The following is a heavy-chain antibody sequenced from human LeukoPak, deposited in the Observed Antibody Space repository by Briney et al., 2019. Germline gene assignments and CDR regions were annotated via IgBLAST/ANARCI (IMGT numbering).Heavy chain of an antibody. CDR1: GFTFSSYE. Sequence: GGSLRLSCAASGFTFSSYEMNWVRQAPGKGLEWVSYISSSGSTIYYADSVKGRFTISRDNAKNSLYLQMNSLGAEDTAVYYCARGVWLEYYYYGMDVWGQGTTVTVSS. CDR3: ARGVWLEYYYYGMDV. D-gene: IGHD3-16*01. V-gene: IGHV3-48*03. J-gene: IGHJ6*02. CDR2: ISSSGSTI.